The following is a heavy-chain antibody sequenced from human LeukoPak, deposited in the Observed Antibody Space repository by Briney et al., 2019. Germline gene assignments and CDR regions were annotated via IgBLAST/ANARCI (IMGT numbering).Heavy chain of an antibody. J-gene: IGHJ4*02. CDR2: IKQDGSEK. CDR1: GFTFSSYW. V-gene: IGHV3-7*01. D-gene: IGHD3-10*01. Sequence: GGSLRLSCAASGFTFSSYWMSWVRQAPGKGLEWVANIKQDGSEKYYVDSVKGRFTISRDNAKNSLYLQMNSLRAEDTAVYYCARDPHYGSGSYGYFDYWGQETLVTVSS. CDR3: ARDPHYGSGSYGYFDY.